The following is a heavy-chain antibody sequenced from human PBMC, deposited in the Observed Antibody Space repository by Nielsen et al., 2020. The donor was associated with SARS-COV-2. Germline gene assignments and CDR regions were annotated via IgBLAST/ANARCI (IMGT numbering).Heavy chain of an antibody. J-gene: IGHJ4*02. CDR3: ARGARN. CDR1: RGSISSGDYY. Sequence: SETLSLTCTVSRGSISSGDYYWSWIRQFPGKGLEWIGYILYNGTTYYSWPLKSRLTISLDTSKNQFSLKLASVTVADTAVYYCARGARNWGQGALVTVAS. V-gene: IGHV4-31*03. CDR2: ILYNGTT.